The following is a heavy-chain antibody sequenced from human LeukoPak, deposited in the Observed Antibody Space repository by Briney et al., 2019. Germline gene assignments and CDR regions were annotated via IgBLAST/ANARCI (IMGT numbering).Heavy chain of an antibody. V-gene: IGHV1-2*02. D-gene: IGHD3-9*01. CDR3: ARVLFNSGYNY. Sequence: ASVKVSCKTSGSTFTGAYIHWVRQAPGQGLEWMGWVNPNSGETKIAQKFQGRVTMTRDTSIRTVYMDLGGLRSDDTAVYYCARVLFNSGYNYWGQGSLVTVSS. CDR1: GSTFTGAY. J-gene: IGHJ4*02. CDR2: VNPNSGET.